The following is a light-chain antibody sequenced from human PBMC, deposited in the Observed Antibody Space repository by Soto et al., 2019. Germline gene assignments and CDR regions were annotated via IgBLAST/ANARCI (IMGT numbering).Light chain of an antibody. V-gene: IGKV3-15*01. CDR3: QQYNKWPYT. CDR1: QSVSSN. J-gene: IGKJ2*01. Sequence: EMVMTQSPATLSLSPGERATLSCRASQSVSSNLAWYQQKPGQAPRLLIYGASTRATGIPARFSGSGSGAEFTLTISGLQSEDFAVYYCQQYNKWPYTFGQGTNLEIK. CDR2: GAS.